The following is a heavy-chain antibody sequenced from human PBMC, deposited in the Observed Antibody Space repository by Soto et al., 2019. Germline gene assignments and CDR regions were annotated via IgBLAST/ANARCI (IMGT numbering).Heavy chain of an antibody. CDR3: ARHLYTSSWYNWFDP. CDR2: IYYTGST. Sequence: SETLSLTCTVSGGSISSSSYYWGWIRQPPGKGLEWIGSIYYTGSTYYSPSLKSRVTTSVDKSNNQFSLKLSSVTAADTAVYYCARHLYTSSWYNWFDPWGQGTLVTVSS. J-gene: IGHJ5*02. V-gene: IGHV4-39*01. CDR1: GGSISSSSYY. D-gene: IGHD6-13*01.